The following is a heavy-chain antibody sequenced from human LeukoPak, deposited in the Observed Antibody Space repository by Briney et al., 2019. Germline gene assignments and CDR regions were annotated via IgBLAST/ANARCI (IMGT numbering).Heavy chain of an antibody. J-gene: IGHJ4*02. V-gene: IGHV1-18*01. CDR2: ISSYNGNT. CDR1: AYTFTRNG. D-gene: IGHD4-17*01. Sequence: ASVKVSCKASAYTFTRNGISWVRQAPGQGLEWMGQISSYNGNTNYAQNFQGRVIMTTDTSTSTAFMELKSLRSDDTAVYYCARGDDYGDYWGLYWGQGTLVTVSS. CDR3: ARGDDYGDYWGLY.